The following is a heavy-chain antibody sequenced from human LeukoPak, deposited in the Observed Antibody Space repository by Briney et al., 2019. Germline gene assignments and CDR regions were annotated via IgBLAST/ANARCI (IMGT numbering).Heavy chain of an antibody. D-gene: IGHD6-13*01. Sequence: ASVKVSCKVSGYTLTELSMHWVRQAPGKGLEWMGGFDPEDGETIYAQKFQGRVTMTEDTSTDTAYMELSSLRSEDTAVYYCATGAAVHYGMDVWGQGTTVTVSS. CDR2: FDPEDGET. CDR3: ATGAAVHYGMDV. V-gene: IGHV1-24*01. J-gene: IGHJ6*02. CDR1: GYTLTELS.